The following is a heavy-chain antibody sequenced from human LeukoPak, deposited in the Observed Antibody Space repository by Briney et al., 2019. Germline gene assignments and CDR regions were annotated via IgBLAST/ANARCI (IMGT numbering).Heavy chain of an antibody. D-gene: IGHD1-26*01. V-gene: IGHV4-59*01. CDR3: ARGCRWELRTNAFDI. Sequence: SETLSLTCTVSGGSISSYYWSWIRQPPGKGLEWIGYIYYSGSTNYNPSLKSRVTISVDTSKNQFSLKLSSVTAADTAVYYCARGCRWELRTNAFDIWGQGTMVTVSS. CDR1: GGSISSYY. CDR2: IYYSGST. J-gene: IGHJ3*02.